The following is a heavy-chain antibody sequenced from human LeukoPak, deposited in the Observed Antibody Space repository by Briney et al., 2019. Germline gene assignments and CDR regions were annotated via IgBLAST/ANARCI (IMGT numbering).Heavy chain of an antibody. J-gene: IGHJ4*02. Sequence: SETLSLTCTVSGGSISSYYWSWIRQPPGKGLEWIGYIYYSGSTNYNPSLKSRVTISVDTSKNQFSLKLSSVTAADTAVYYCASAPVVPVAIYDFDYWGQGTLVTVSS. CDR1: GGSISSYY. CDR2: IYYSGST. CDR3: ASAPVVPVAIYDFDY. D-gene: IGHD2-2*01. V-gene: IGHV4-59*08.